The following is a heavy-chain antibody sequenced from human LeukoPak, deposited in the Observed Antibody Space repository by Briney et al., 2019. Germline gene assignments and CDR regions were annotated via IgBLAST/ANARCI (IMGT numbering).Heavy chain of an antibody. Sequence: PSETLSLTCDVSGYSISSGYYCGWIRQPPGKGLEWIGNIYHSGNTYYNASLKSRVTISVDTSKNQFSLKLSSVTAADTAVYYCARQEITIFGVLIPHYFDYWGQGTLVTVSS. CDR1: GYSISSGYY. CDR3: ARQEITIFGVLIPHYFDY. J-gene: IGHJ4*02. CDR2: IYHSGNT. V-gene: IGHV4-38-2*01. D-gene: IGHD3-3*01.